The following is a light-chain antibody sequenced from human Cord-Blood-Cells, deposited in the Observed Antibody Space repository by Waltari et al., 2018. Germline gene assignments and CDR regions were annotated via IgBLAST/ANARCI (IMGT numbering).Light chain of an antibody. CDR1: QSISSY. CDR2: AAS. V-gene: IGKV1-39*01. CDR3: QQSYSTPDT. Sequence: DIQMTQSPSSLSASVGDRVTITCRASQSISSYLNWYQQKPGKAPKLLIYAASSVQSGVPSRFSGSGSGTDFTLTISSLQPEEFATYYCQQSYSTPDTFGQGTKLEIK. J-gene: IGKJ2*01.